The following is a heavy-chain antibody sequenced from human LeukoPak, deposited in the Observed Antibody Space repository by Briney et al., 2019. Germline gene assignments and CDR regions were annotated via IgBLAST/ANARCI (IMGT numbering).Heavy chain of an antibody. V-gene: IGHV4-59*12. CDR3: ASSEKDEVLRFLEWSPGFDY. CDR2: IYYSGST. Sequence: SETLSLTCTVSGGSISSYYWNWIRQPPGKGLEWIGSIYYSGSTYYNPSLKSRVTISVDTSKNQFSLKLSSVTAADTAVYYCASSEKDEVLRFLEWSPGFDYWGQGTLVTVSS. D-gene: IGHD3-3*01. J-gene: IGHJ4*02. CDR1: GGSISSYY.